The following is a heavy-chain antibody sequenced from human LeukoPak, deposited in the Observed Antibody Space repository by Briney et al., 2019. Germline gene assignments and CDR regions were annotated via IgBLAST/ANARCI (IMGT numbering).Heavy chain of an antibody. D-gene: IGHD5-18*01. CDR1: GGPFSSYA. Sequence: ASVKVSCKASGGPFSSYAISWVRQAPGQGLEWMGGIIPIFGTANYAQKFQGRVTITADKSTSTAYMELSSLRSEDTAVYYCASPRRDTAMARAFDIWGQGTMVTVSS. CDR3: ASPRRDTAMARAFDI. J-gene: IGHJ3*02. CDR2: IIPIFGTA. V-gene: IGHV1-69*06.